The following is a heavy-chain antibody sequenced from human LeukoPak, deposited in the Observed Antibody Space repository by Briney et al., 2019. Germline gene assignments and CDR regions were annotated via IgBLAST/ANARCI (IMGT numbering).Heavy chain of an antibody. CDR1: GGSVSSSFYY. J-gene: IGHJ4*02. CDR3: ANAASYSVDY. Sequence: SETLSLTCTVSGGSVSSSFYYWGWIRQPPGKGLEWIGSMYFSGSTHYNPSLKSRVTISVDTSKNQFSLKLTSVTAADTAVYYCANAASYSVDYSGQGTLVTVSS. D-gene: IGHD1-26*01. CDR2: MYFSGST. V-gene: IGHV4-39*01.